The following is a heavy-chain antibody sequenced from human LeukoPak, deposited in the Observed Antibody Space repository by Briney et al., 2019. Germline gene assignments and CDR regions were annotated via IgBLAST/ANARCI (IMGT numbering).Heavy chain of an antibody. CDR1: GCTFSSYA. CDR2: IIPIFGTA. V-gene: IGHV1-69*01. D-gene: IGHD3-9*01. J-gene: IGHJ5*02. Sequence: WVTVSCKASGCTFSSYAFSWLRQPPGQGLEWMGGIIPIFGTANYAQKFQGRVTITADESTSKAYMELSSLRSEDTAVYYCSLGYLTGSWFDPWGQGTLVTVSS. CDR3: SLGYLTGSWFDP.